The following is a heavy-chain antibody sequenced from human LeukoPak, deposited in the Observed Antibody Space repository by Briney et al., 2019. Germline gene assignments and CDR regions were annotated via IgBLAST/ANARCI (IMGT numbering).Heavy chain of an antibody. J-gene: IGHJ4*02. CDR3: ARTKEMATISYFDS. CDR2: ISSSGSTI. V-gene: IGHV3-48*04. Sequence: GGSLRLSCAASGFTFSSYSMNWVRQAPGKGLEWVSYISSSGSTIYYTDSVKGRFTISRDNAKNSLYLQMNSLRAEDTAVYYCARTKEMATISYFDSWGQGTLVTVSS. D-gene: IGHD5-24*01. CDR1: GFTFSSYS.